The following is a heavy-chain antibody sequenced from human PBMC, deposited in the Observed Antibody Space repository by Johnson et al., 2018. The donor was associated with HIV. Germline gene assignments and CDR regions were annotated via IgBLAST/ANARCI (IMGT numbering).Heavy chain of an antibody. CDR2: IISDVSSA. CDR1: GFTFSPYW. J-gene: IGHJ3*02. CDR3: ARDAKVDYGDAFDI. Sequence: VQLVESGGGLVQPGGSLRLSCAASGFTFSPYWMHWVRQAPGQGLVWVSRIISDVSSAIYTDSVTGRFTISRDNAKNTLYLQMNSLRAEDTAVYYCARDAKVDYGDAFDIWGQGTKVTVSS. V-gene: IGHV3-74*01. D-gene: IGHD4-17*01.